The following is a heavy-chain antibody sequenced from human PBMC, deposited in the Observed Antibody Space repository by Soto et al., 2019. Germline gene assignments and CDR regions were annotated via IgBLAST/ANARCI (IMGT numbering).Heavy chain of an antibody. CDR2: INGGTGQT. CDR1: GYTFTTHA. D-gene: IGHD1-1*01. CDR3: ARGKGMEENYYYYGLDI. Sequence: DSVKVSCKASGYTFTTHAMHWVRQAPGQSLEWMGWINGGTGQTKHSQRFQGRVNITRDTSASTAYMDLSSLRSEDTAVYYCARGKGMEENYYYYGLDICGQGTTVTVYS. V-gene: IGHV1-3*01. J-gene: IGHJ6*02.